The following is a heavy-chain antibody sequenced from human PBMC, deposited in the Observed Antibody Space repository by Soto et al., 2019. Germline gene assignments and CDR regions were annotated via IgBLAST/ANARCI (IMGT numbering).Heavy chain of an antibody. CDR3: ARGRLVPAVNFDY. Sequence: QLQLQESGSGLLKPSQTLSLTCAVSGDSISSGGFSWSWIRQPPGKGLEWIGYIYHSGSSFYNPSPKSRVTISVDGSKNQFSLKVNSVTAADTAVYYCARGRLVPAVNFDYCGQGALVTVSS. D-gene: IGHD2-2*01. CDR1: GDSISSGGFS. V-gene: IGHV4-30-2*01. CDR2: IYHSGSS. J-gene: IGHJ4*02.